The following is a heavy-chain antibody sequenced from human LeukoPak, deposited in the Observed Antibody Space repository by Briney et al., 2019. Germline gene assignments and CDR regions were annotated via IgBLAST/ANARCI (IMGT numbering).Heavy chain of an antibody. CDR3: ARGVGFNTGWYYFNC. V-gene: IGHV3-48*01. D-gene: IGHD6-19*01. CDR1: GFTLSSYT. J-gene: IGHJ4*02. CDR2: ISISSSTI. Sequence: GGSLRLPCVASGFTLSSYTMNWVRQAPGKGLEWISYISISSSTIYYADSVKGRFTISRDNSKNTLYLQMGSLRAEDMAVYFCARGVGFNTGWYYFNCWGQGTLVTVSS.